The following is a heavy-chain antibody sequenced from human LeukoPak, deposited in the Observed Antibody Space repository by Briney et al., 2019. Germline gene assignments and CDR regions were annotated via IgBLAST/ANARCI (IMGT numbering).Heavy chain of an antibody. CDR3: AKDMVRGVTFYYGMDV. V-gene: IGHV3-30*18. D-gene: IGHD3-10*01. CDR1: GFTFSSYG. Sequence: GGSLRLSCAASGFTFSSYGMHWVRQAPGKGLEWVAVISYDGSNKYYADSVKGRFTISRDNSKNTPYLQMNSLRAEDTAVYYCAKDMVRGVTFYYGMDVWGQGTTVTVSS. J-gene: IGHJ6*02. CDR2: ISYDGSNK.